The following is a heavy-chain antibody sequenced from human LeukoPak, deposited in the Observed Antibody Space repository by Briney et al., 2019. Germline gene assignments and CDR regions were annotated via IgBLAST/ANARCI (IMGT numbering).Heavy chain of an antibody. CDR1: GFTFSSNA. CDR2: ITASGRNT. D-gene: IGHD2-15*01. J-gene: IGHJ4*02. Sequence: GGSLRLSCAASGFTFSSNAMSWVRQAAGKGLEWVSTITASGRNTYYADSVKGRFTISRDNSENTPYLQMNSLRAEDTAVYYCPKGAGVNDVAYPDYWGQGILVTVSS. CDR3: PKGAGVNDVAYPDY. V-gene: IGHV3-23*01.